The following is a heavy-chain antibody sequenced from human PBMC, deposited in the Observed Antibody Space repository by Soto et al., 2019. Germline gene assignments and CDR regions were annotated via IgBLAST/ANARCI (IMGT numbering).Heavy chain of an antibody. V-gene: IGHV4-59*02. CDR2: VYYSGST. CDR1: GASVSSSY. J-gene: IGHJ3*02. Sequence: PXESLSLTCTVSGASVSSSYWSWIRQSPGKGLEWIGYVYYSGSTNYNPSPKSRVTISVDTSKNQFSLKLSSVTAADTAVYYCARGYYDSSGQSNTFDIWGQGTMVTVSS. CDR3: ARGYYDSSGQSNTFDI. D-gene: IGHD3-22*01.